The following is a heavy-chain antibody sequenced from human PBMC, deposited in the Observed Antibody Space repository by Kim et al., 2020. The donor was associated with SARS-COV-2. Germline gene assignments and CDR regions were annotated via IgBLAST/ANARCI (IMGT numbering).Heavy chain of an antibody. Sequence: ASVKVSCKASGYTFTSHGISWVRQAPGQGLEWMGWISAYNGNTNYAQKLQGRVTMTTDTSTSTAYMELRSLSSDDTAVYYCARGVVVVPAALRGPGADGYYYYYGMDVWGQGTTVTVFS. CDR2: ISAYNGNT. D-gene: IGHD2-2*01. V-gene: IGHV1-18*01. CDR1: GYTFTSHG. J-gene: IGHJ6*02. CDR3: ARGVVVVPAALRGPGADGYYYYYGMDV.